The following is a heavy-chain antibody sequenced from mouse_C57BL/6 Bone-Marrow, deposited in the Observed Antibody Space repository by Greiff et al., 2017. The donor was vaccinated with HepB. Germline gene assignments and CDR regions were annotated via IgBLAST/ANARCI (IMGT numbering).Heavy chain of an antibody. D-gene: IGHD1-1*01. Sequence: VKVVESGAELAKPGASVKLSCKASGYTFTSYWMHWVKQRPGQGLEWIGYINPSSGYTKYNQKFKDKATLTADKSSSTAYMQLSSLTYEDSAVYYCAVGTVVAYWYFDVWGTGTTVTVSS. CDR3: AVGTVVAYWYFDV. V-gene: IGHV1-7*01. CDR2: INPSSGYT. J-gene: IGHJ1*03. CDR1: GYTFTSYW.